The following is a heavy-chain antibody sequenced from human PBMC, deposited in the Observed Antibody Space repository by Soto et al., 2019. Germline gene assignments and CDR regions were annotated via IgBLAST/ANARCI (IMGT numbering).Heavy chain of an antibody. V-gene: IGHV3-15*01. CDR1: GFTFSNAW. CDR3: TTWTWGWLVDY. CDR2: IKSKTDGGTT. J-gene: IGHJ4*02. D-gene: IGHD5-12*01. Sequence: EVQLVESGGGLVKPGGSLRLSCAASGFTFSNAWMSWVRQAPGKGLEWVGRIKSKTDGGTTDYAAPVKGRFTISRDDSKTTLYLQMNSLKTEDTAVYYCTTWTWGWLVDYWGQGTLVTVSS.